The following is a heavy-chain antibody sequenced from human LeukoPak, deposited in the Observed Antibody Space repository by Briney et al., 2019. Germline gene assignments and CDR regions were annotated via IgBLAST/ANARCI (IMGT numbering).Heavy chain of an antibody. CDR3: AKEIGGDIVATISYNP. D-gene: IGHD5-12*01. CDR1: GFTFSSYA. V-gene: IGHV3-23*01. Sequence: GGSLRLSCAASGFTFSSYAMSWVRQAPGKGLEWVSAISGSGGSTYYADSVKGRFTISRDNSKNTLYLQMNSLGAEDTAVYYCAKEIGGDIVATISYNPWGQGTLVTVSS. J-gene: IGHJ5*02. CDR2: ISGSGGST.